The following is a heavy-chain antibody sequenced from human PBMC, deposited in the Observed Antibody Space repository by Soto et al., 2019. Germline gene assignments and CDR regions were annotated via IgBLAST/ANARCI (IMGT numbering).Heavy chain of an antibody. CDR1: GYTFTTSG. CDR3: ARQGSWPYYYYGLDV. V-gene: IGHV1-18*01. Sequence: GPEVRKPGASVKVSCEAPGYTFTTSGISWVRQVPGQGLEWMGWISTYNGDTNSAQNFQGRVLMTADTSTGTAYMELMSLKSDDTAVYYCARQGSWPYYYYGLDVWGQGTTVTVSS. CDR2: ISTYNGDT. J-gene: IGHJ6*02. D-gene: IGHD1-26*01.